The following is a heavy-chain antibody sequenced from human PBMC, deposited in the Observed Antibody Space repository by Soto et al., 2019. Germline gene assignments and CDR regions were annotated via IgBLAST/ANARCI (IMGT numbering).Heavy chain of an antibody. J-gene: IGHJ6*02. CDR3: ARVRGYSSSNYYYYYGMDV. V-gene: IGHV4-59*01. CDR2: IYYSGST. D-gene: IGHD6-13*01. Sequence: SETLSLTCTVSGGSISSYYWSWIRQPPGKGLEWIGYIYYSGSTNYNPSLKSRVTISVDTSKNQFSLKLSSVIAADTAVYYCARVRGYSSSNYYYYYGMDVWGQGTTVTVSS. CDR1: GGSISSYY.